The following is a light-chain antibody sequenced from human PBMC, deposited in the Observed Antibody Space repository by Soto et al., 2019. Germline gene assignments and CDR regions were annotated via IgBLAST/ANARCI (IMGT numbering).Light chain of an antibody. Sequence: AIRMTQSPSSLSASTGDRVTITCRASQGISRYLAWYQQKPGKAPKLLIYDASTLQSGVPSRFSGSGSGTDFTLTISCLQSEDFATYYCQQYYSYPWTFGQGTKVEIK. CDR3: QQYYSYPWT. CDR1: QGISRY. J-gene: IGKJ1*01. CDR2: DAS. V-gene: IGKV1-8*01.